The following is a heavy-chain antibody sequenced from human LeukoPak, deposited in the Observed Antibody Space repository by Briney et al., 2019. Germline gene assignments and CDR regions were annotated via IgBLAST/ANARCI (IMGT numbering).Heavy chain of an antibody. V-gene: IGHV3-23*01. CDR2: ISGRGGNT. Sequence: GGSLRLSCAASGFTFSSYAMSWVRQAPGKGLEWVSSISGRGGNTYYADSVKGRFTISRDNSKNTLYLQMNSLRAEATAVYYCAKSGQWLPPTEFDSWGQGTLVTVSS. CDR3: AKSGQWLPPTEFDS. J-gene: IGHJ4*02. D-gene: IGHD6-19*01. CDR1: GFTFSSYA.